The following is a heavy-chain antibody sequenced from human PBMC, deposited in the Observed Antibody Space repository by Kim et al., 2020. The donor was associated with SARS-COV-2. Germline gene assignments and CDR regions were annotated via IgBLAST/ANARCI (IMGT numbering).Heavy chain of an antibody. J-gene: IGHJ6*02. V-gene: IGHV1-8*01. CDR3: ARAGPVILNYYYYGMDV. CDR1: GYTFTSYD. Sequence: ASVKVSCKASGYTFTSYDINWVRQATGQGLEWMGWMNPNSGNTGYAQKFQGRVTMTRNTSISTAYMELSSLRSEDTAVYYCARAGPVILNYYYYGMDVWGQGTTVTVSS. CDR2: MNPNSGNT. D-gene: IGHD3-10*01.